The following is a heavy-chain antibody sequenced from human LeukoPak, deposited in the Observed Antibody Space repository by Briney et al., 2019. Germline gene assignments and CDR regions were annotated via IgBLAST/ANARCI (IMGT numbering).Heavy chain of an antibody. D-gene: IGHD1/OR15-1a*01. V-gene: IGHV4-39*07. Sequence: SETLSLTCTVSGGSISSSSYYWGWIRQPPGKGLEWIGSIYYSGSTNYNPSLKSRVTISVDTSKNQFSLKLSSVTAADTAVYYCASDEGNKGDAYFDYWGQGTLVTVPS. CDR1: GGSISSSSYY. CDR2: IYYSGST. J-gene: IGHJ4*02. CDR3: ASDEGNKGDAYFDY.